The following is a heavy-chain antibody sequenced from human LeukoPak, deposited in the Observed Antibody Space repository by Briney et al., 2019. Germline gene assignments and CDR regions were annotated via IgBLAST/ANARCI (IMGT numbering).Heavy chain of an antibody. CDR2: IYPGDSDT. Sequence: GESLKISCKGSGYSFASYWIGWVRLMPGQGLEWMGIIYPGDSDTKYSPSFQGRVTISADKSINTAYLQWSSLKASDTAIYYSARQDGSAYYYFDYWGQGTLVTVSS. CDR3: ARQDGSAYYYFDY. D-gene: IGHD6-19*01. V-gene: IGHV5-51*01. CDR1: GYSFASYW. J-gene: IGHJ4*02.